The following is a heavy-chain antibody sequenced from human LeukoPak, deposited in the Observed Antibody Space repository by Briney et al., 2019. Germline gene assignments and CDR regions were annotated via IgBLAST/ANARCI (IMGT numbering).Heavy chain of an antibody. CDR3: TSLLQQLDNFDY. CDR2: IKSKTDGGTT. D-gene: IGHD6-13*01. V-gene: IGHV3-15*01. CDR1: GFTFGNAW. J-gene: IGHJ4*02. Sequence: PGGSLRLSCAASGFTFGNAWMSWVRQAPGKGLEWVGRIKSKTDGGTTDYAAPVKGRFTISRDDSKNTLYLQMNSLKTEDTAVYYCTSLLQQLDNFDYWGQGTLVTVSS.